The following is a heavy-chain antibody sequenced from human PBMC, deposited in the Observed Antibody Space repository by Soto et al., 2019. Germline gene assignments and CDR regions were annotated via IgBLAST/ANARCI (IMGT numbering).Heavy chain of an antibody. Sequence: EVQLLESGGGLVQPGGSLRLSCAASGFTFSSYAMSWVRQAPGKGLEWVSAISGSGGSTYYADSVKGRFTISRDNSKNTLYLQMNSLRAEDTAVYDCAKYLYDSSWLEYYYEGMDVWGQGTTVTVSS. J-gene: IGHJ6*02. CDR1: GFTFSSYA. CDR3: AKYLYDSSWLEYYYEGMDV. CDR2: ISGSGGST. D-gene: IGHD6-13*01. V-gene: IGHV3-23*01.